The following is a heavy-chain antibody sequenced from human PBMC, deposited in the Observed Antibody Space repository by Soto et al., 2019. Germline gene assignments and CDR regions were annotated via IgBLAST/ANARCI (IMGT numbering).Heavy chain of an antibody. Sequence: SETLSLTCTVSGGSISSYYWSWIRQPPGKGLEWIGYIYYSGSTNYNPSLKSRVTISVDTSKNQFSLKLSSVTAADTAVYYCARDDLPAGGFDPWGQGTLVTVSS. D-gene: IGHD3-10*01. CDR3: ARDDLPAGGFDP. CDR1: GGSISSYY. V-gene: IGHV4-59*12. CDR2: IYYSGST. J-gene: IGHJ5*02.